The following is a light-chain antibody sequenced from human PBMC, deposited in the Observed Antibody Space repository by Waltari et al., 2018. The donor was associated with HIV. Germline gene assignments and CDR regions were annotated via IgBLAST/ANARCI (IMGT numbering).Light chain of an antibody. CDR2: AAS. CDR1: QSVGSS. Sequence: EIVLTQSPATLPLSPGERATLSCGASQSVGSSLAWYQQKPGQAPRLLIYAASHRATGIPARFTGSGSGTDFTLTISVLEPEDFAVYYCQQRTSWPPRVTFGQGTRLEIK. J-gene: IGKJ5*01. CDR3: QQRTSWPPRVT. V-gene: IGKV3-11*01.